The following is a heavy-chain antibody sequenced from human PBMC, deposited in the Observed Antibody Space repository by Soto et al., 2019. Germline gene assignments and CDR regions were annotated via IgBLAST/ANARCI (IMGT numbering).Heavy chain of an antibody. CDR1: GGTFSSYA. CDR2: ISGYNGNT. J-gene: IGHJ4*02. Sequence: QVQLVQSGAEVKKPGSSVKVSCKASGGTFSSYAISWVRQAPGQGLEWMGGISGYNGNTNYAQKLQGRVTMTTDTSTTTANMELRSLRSDDTAVYYCARDRYSSSSLFDYWGQGTLVTVSS. D-gene: IGHD6-6*01. V-gene: IGHV1-18*01. CDR3: ARDRYSSSSLFDY.